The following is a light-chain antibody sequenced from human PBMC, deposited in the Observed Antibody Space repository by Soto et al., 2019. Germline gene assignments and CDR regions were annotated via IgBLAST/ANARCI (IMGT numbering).Light chain of an antibody. J-gene: IGKJ3*01. Sequence: DIVMTQSPLSLPVTPGEPASISCRSSQSLLHSNGYNYLDWYLQKPGQSPQLLIYLGSNRASGVPDRFSGSGSGTDFTLKISRVEAEDVGVYYCMQARETLSFTFGPGTKVDIK. V-gene: IGKV2-28*01. CDR3: MQARETLSFT. CDR1: QSLLHSNGYNY. CDR2: LGS.